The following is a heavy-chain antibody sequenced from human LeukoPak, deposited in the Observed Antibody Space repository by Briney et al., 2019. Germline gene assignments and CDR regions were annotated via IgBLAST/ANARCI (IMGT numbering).Heavy chain of an antibody. V-gene: IGHV4-39*06. J-gene: IGHJ4*02. CDR1: GGSISSSSYY. D-gene: IGHD2-15*01. CDR2: IYYSRST. CDR3: ASEYCRGDSCEGGHFDY. Sequence: SETLSLTCTVSGGSISSSSYYWGWNRQPPGKGLDWVGSIYYSRSTSYNASLKLPVSIYVDTSNNHFPLNRSSVTAADTAIYYCASEYCRGDSCEGGHFDYWGQGTLVTVSS.